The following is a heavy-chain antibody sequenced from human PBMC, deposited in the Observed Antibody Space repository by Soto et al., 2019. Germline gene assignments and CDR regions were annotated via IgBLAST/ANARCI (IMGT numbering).Heavy chain of an antibody. CDR1: GFTFSSYA. V-gene: IGHV3-23*01. J-gene: IGHJ5*02. D-gene: IGHD3-10*01. Sequence: PGGSLRLSCAASGFTFSSYAMSWVRQAPGKGLEWVSAISGSGGSTYYADSVKGRFTISRDNSKNTLYLQMNSLRAEDTAVYYCAKDLEAMVRGVTSIYNWFDPWGQGTLVTVSS. CDR2: ISGSGGST. CDR3: AKDLEAMVRGVTSIYNWFDP.